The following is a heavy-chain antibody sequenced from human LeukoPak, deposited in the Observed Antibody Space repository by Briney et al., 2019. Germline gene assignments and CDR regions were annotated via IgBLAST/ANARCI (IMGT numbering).Heavy chain of an antibody. CDR2: IYYSGST. CDR3: ATQQQLVLDYFQH. J-gene: IGHJ1*01. D-gene: IGHD6-13*01. V-gene: IGHV4-39*01. Sequence: SETLSLTCTVSGGSISSSSYYWGWIRQPPAKGLEWIGSIYYSGSTYYNPSLKSRVTISVDTSKNQFSLKLSSVTAADTAVYYCATQQQLVLDYFQHWGQGTLVTVSS. CDR1: GGSISSSSYY.